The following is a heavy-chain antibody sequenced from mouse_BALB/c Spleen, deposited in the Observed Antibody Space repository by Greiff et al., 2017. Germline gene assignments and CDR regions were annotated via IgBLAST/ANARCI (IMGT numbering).Heavy chain of an antibody. D-gene: IGHD2-4*01. J-gene: IGHJ4*01. Sequence: EVQGVESGGGLVQPGGSRKLSCAASGFTFSSFGMHWVRQAPEKGLEWVAYISSGSSTIYYADTVKGRFTISRDNPKNTLFLQMTSLRSEDTAMYYCAKDYLEYYAMDYWGQGTSVTVSS. CDR2: ISSGSSTI. CDR3: AKDYLEYYAMDY. CDR1: GFTFSSFG. V-gene: IGHV5-17*02.